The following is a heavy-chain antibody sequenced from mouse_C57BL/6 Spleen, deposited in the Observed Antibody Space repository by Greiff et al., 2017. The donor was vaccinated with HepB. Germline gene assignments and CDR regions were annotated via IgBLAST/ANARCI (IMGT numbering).Heavy chain of an antibody. CDR3: ARSSNYYFDY. J-gene: IGHJ2*01. D-gene: IGHD2-5*01. CDR2: IDPSDSYT. Sequence: VKPGASVKLSCKASGYTFTSYWMQWVKQRPGQGLEWIGEIDPSDSYTNYNQKFKGKATLTVDTSSSTAYMQLSSLTSEDSAVYYCARSSNYYFDYWGQGTTLTVSS. CDR1: GYTFTSYW. V-gene: IGHV1-50*01.